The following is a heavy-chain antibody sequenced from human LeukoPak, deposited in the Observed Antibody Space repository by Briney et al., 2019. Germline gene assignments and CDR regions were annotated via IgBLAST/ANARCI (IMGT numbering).Heavy chain of an antibody. D-gene: IGHD6-13*01. CDR3: ARLRIAAAGMGSVGGFDY. CDR1: GGSITNTNYY. V-gene: IGHV4-61*05. CDR2: IYYSGST. Sequence: SETLSLTCTVSGGSITNTNYYWAWIRQPPGKGLEWIGYIYYSGSTNYNPSLKSRVTISVDTSKNQFSLKLSSVTAADTAVYYCARLRIAAAGMGSVGGFDYWGQGTLVTVSS. J-gene: IGHJ4*02.